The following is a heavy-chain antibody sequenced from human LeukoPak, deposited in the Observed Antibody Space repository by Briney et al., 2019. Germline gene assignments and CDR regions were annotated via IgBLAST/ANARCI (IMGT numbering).Heavy chain of an antibody. V-gene: IGHV1-24*01. CDR3: AVGATEDGGNFDY. CDR1: GYTLTELS. CDR2: FDPEDGET. D-gene: IGHD1-26*01. J-gene: IGHJ4*02. Sequence: ASVKVSCKVSGYTLTELSMHWVRQAPGKGLEWMGGFDPEDGETIYAQKFQGRVTMTEDTSTDTAYTELSSLRSEDTAVYYCAVGATEDGGNFDYWGQGTLVTVSS.